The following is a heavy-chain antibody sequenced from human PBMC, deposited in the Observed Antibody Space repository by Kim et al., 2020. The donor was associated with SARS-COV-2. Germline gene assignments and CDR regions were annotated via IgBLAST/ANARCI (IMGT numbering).Heavy chain of an antibody. V-gene: IGHV3-23*01. CDR1: GFTFRSYS. J-gene: IGHJ4*02. D-gene: IGHD3-9*01. CDR2: ISGNGDTT. Sequence: GGSLRLSCAASGFTFRSYSMSWVRQAPGKGLEWVAIISGNGDTTFYADSVKGRFTISRDNSKNTVYLQMNSLRGEDTAVYSYARGHTAVTRYLDFWGQGTLVTVSS. CDR3: ARGHTAVTRYLDF.